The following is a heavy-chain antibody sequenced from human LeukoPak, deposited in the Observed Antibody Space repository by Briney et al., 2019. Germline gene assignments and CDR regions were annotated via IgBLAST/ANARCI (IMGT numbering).Heavy chain of an antibody. D-gene: IGHD3-3*02. CDR1: GGSISSGSYY. J-gene: IGHJ6*03. CDR3: ASRIFGVVNEGNYYYYMDV. Sequence: SETLSLTCTVSGGSISSGSYYWSWIRQPAGKGLEWIGRIYTSGSTNYNPSLKSRVTISVDTSKNQFSLKLSSVTAADTAVYYCASRIFGVVNEGNYYYYMDVWGKGTTVTVSS. CDR2: IYTSGST. V-gene: IGHV4-61*02.